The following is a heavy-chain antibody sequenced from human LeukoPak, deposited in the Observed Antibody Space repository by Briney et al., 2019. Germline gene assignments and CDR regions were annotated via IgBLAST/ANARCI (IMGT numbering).Heavy chain of an antibody. CDR3: ARGVAAAGTFPS. J-gene: IGHJ5*02. CDR2: IYYSGST. Sequence: SETLSLTCTVSGGSISSSSYYWGWIRQPPGKGLEWIGSIYYSGSTYYNPSLKSRVTISVDTSKNQFSLKLSSVTAADTAVYYCARGVAAAGTFPSWGQGTLVTVSS. CDR1: GGSISSSSYY. V-gene: IGHV4-39*07. D-gene: IGHD6-13*01.